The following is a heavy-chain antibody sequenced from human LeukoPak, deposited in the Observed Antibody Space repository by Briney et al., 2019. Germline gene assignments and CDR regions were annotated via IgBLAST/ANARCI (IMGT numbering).Heavy chain of an antibody. CDR1: GFTFSSYA. V-gene: IGHV3-23*01. Sequence: PGGSPRLSCAASGFTFSSYAMSWVRQAPGKRLEWVSAISGSGGSTYYADSVKGRFTISRDNSKNTLYLQMNSLRAEDTAVYYCAKYEGPGYYWYFDLWGRGTLVTVSS. D-gene: IGHD3-10*01. CDR3: AKYEGPGYYWYFDL. J-gene: IGHJ2*01. CDR2: ISGSGGST.